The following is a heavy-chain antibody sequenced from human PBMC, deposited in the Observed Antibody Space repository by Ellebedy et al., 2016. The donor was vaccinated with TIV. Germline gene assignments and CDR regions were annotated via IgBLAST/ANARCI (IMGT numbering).Heavy chain of an antibody. CDR3: AKPPPQLWYFDL. D-gene: IGHD1-1*01. CDR1: GFTFSSYA. V-gene: IGHV3-30*01. CDR2: ISYDGSDK. Sequence: GGSLRLSCAASGFTFSSYAMHWVRQPPGKGLEWVAVISYDGSDKYYAASVKGRFTIFRDNFKNTLYLKMNSLRAEDTAVYYCAKPPPQLWYFDLWGRGTLVTVSS. J-gene: IGHJ2*01.